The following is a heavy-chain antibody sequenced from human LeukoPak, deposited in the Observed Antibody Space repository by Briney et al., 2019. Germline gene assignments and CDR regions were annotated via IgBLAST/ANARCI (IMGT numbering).Heavy chain of an antibody. V-gene: IGHV3-23*01. Sequence: GGSLRLSCAASGFTFSNNAMSWVRQAPGKGLEWVSATSTSGGSAYYADSVKGRFTITRDNSKNTLYLQMDSLRADDTAVYYCARYSGSYYYPPAWDLWGQGTLVTVSS. CDR3: ARYSGSYYYPPAWDL. J-gene: IGHJ4*02. CDR1: GFTFSNNA. D-gene: IGHD1-26*01. CDR2: TSTSGGSA.